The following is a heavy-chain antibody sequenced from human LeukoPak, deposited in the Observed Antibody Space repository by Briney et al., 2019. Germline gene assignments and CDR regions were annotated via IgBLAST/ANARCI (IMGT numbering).Heavy chain of an antibody. D-gene: IGHD2-15*01. Sequence: ASVKVSCKASGYTYTTYGISWVRQAPGQGLEWMGWISAYNGNTNYAQSLQGRVTMTTDTSTSTTYMELRSLRYDDTAVYYCARARTYCSGGSCWATGRGGNDYWGQGTLVTVSS. J-gene: IGHJ4*02. CDR2: ISAYNGNT. CDR1: GYTYTTYG. V-gene: IGHV1-18*01. CDR3: ARARTYCSGGSCWATGRGGNDY.